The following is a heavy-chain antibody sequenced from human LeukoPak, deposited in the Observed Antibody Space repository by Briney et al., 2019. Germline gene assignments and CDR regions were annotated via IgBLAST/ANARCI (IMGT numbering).Heavy chain of an antibody. CDR2: IYYSGST. CDR1: GGSISSGDYY. J-gene: IGHJ4*02. Sequence: TSETLSLTCTVSGGSISSGDYYWSWIRQPPGKGLEWIGYIYYSGSTYYNPSLKSRVTISVDTSKNQFSLKLSSVTAADTAVYYCANYDSSGYFVDWGQGTLVTVSS. V-gene: IGHV4-30-4*01. D-gene: IGHD3-22*01. CDR3: ANYDSSGYFVD.